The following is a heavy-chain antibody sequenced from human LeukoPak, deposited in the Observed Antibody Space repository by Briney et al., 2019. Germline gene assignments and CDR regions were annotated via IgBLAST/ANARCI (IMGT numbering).Heavy chain of an antibody. CDR1: GLTFPNYA. Sequence: PGGSLRLSCVASGLTFPNYAMSWVRQAPGKGLELVSGISGSGSATYFADSVKGRFSISRDNSKNTLYLQLIRLRAEDTAIYYCAKDLTYEYDSTGYYFDYWGQGTLVTVSS. V-gene: IGHV3-23*01. J-gene: IGHJ4*02. D-gene: IGHD3-22*01. CDR2: ISGSGSAT. CDR3: AKDLTYEYDSTGYYFDY.